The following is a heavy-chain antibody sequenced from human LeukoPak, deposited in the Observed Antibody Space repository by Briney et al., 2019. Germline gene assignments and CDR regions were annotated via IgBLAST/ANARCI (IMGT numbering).Heavy chain of an antibody. Sequence: SETLSLTCAVYGGSFSGYYWSWIRQPPGKGLEWIGSIYHSGSTYYNPSLKSRVTISVDTSKNQFSLKLSSVTAADTAVYYCARDIPGVVVGGNWFDPWGQGTLVTVSS. J-gene: IGHJ5*02. CDR1: GGSFSGYY. D-gene: IGHD1-14*01. V-gene: IGHV4-34*01. CDR2: IYHSGST. CDR3: ARDIPGVVVGGNWFDP.